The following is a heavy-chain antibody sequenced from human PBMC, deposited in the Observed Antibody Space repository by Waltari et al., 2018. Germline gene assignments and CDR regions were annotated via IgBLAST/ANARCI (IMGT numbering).Heavy chain of an antibody. J-gene: IGHJ2*01. D-gene: IGHD2-8*01. V-gene: IGHV4-39*01. CDR2: IYYSGGT. Sequence: QLQLQESGPGLVKPSETLSLTCTVSGGSISRSISYWGWIRQPPGKGLEWIGSIYYSGGTYYNPSLKSRVTISVDTSKNQFSLKLSSVTAADTAVYYCARHPAMTIMLWYFDLWGRGTLVTVSS. CDR3: ARHPAMTIMLWYFDL. CDR1: GGSISRSISY.